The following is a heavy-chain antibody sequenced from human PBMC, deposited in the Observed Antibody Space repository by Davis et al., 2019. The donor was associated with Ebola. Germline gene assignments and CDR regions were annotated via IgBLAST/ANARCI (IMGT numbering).Heavy chain of an antibody. CDR2: TTVYNGNT. Sequence: ASVKVSCKTSGYTFSSYGISWVRQAPGQGLEWMGWTTVYNGNTKFARSLQGRASMTTDTSTSTAYLELRSLRSDDTAVYYCARDTSGIAVAGQWGQGTLVTVSS. J-gene: IGHJ4*02. D-gene: IGHD6-19*01. CDR3: ARDTSGIAVAGQ. CDR1: GYTFSSYG. V-gene: IGHV1-18*01.